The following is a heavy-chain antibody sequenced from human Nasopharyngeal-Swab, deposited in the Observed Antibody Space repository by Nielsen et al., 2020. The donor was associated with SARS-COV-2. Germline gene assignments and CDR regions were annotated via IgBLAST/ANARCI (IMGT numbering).Heavy chain of an antibody. J-gene: IGHJ5*02. CDR3: AREREITMVRGEFDP. V-gene: IGHV3-33*01. CDR2: IWYDGSNK. D-gene: IGHD3-10*01. CDR1: GFTFSSYG. Sequence: GESLKISCAASGFTFSSYGMHWVRQAPGKGLEWVAVIWYDGSNKYYADSVKGRFTISRDNSKNTLYLQMNSLRAEDTAVYYCAREREITMVRGEFDPWGQGTLVTVSS.